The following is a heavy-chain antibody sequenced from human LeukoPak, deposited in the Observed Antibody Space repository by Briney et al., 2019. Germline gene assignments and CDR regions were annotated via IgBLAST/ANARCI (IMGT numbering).Heavy chain of an antibody. J-gene: IGHJ4*02. V-gene: IGHV3-30*18. CDR2: ISYDGSNK. CDR1: GFTFGNYG. D-gene: IGHD1-26*01. CDR3: AKDGSGSYRDY. Sequence: PGGSLRLSCAAFGFTFGNYGRHGVGQVQGKGLEGVAVISYDGSNKYYAESVKGRFTISSDNSKNTLYLQMNSLRAEDTAVYYCAKDGSGSYRDYWGQGTLVTVSS.